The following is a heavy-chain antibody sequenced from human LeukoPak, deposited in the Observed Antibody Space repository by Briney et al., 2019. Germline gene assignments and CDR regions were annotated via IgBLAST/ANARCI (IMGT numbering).Heavy chain of an antibody. V-gene: IGHV1-69*13. CDR2: IIPIFGTA. CDR1: GGTFSSYD. D-gene: IGHD3-9*01. Sequence: SVKVSCKASGGTFSSYDISWVRQAPGQGLEWMGGIIPIFGTANYAQKFQGRVTITADESTSTAYMELSSLRSEDTAVYYCARNRYDILTGYYRVWFDPWGQGTLVTVSS. J-gene: IGHJ5*02. CDR3: ARNRYDILTGYYRVWFDP.